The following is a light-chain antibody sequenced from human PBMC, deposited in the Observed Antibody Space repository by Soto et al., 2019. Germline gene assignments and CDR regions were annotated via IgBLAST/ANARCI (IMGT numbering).Light chain of an antibody. CDR3: CSYADTFWV. J-gene: IGLJ3*02. CDR2: EDT. V-gene: IGLV2-23*01. Sequence: VLTQPASVSGSPGQSITISCTGTSSDVGGYKLVSWYQQYPGKAPKLIIYEDTKRPSGVSNRFSGSKSGNTASLTISGLQAEDEADYHCCSYADTFWVFGGGTKLTVL. CDR1: SSDVGGYKL.